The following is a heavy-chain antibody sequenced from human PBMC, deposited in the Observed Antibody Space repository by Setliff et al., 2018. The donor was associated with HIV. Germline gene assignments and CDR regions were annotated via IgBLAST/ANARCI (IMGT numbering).Heavy chain of an antibody. CDR3: ASLTTDRFLEWLFVY. CDR1: GYSINSGFS. Sequence: PSETLSLTCAASGYSINSGFSRAWIRQPPGQGPQWIGSIYQSGSTYYNPSLKTRVTISVDTSKNQFSLKLSSVTAADTAVYYCASLTTDRFLEWLFVYWGQGTLVTVSS. CDR2: IYQSGST. J-gene: IGHJ4*02. D-gene: IGHD3-3*01. V-gene: IGHV4-38-2*01.